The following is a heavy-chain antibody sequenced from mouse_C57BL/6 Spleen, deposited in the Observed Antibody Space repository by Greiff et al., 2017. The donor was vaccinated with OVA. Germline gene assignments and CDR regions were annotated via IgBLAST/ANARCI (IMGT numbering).Heavy chain of an antibody. CDR2: IDPETGGT. CDR3: TRGGSNYSYFDV. J-gene: IGHJ1*03. Sequence: VQLQESGAELVRPGASVTLSCKASGYTFTDYEMHWVQQTPVHGLEWIGAIDPETGGTAYNQKFKGKAILTADKSSSTAYMELRSLTSADSAVYYCTRGGSNYSYFDVWGTGTTVTVSS. CDR1: GYTFTDYE. D-gene: IGHD2-5*01. V-gene: IGHV1-15*01.